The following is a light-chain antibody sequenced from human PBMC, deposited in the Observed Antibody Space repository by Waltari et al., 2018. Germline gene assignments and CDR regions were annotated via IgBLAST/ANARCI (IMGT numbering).Light chain of an antibody. CDR1: QSPLHSNGNTY. Sequence: DIVITQSPLSLSITPGQAASMTCRSSQSPLHSNGNTYLSWFLQKPGQPPRRLIYKVSNRDSGVPDRFSGSGAGTDFTLKISRVEAEDVGVYYCMQGTQFPWTFGQGTKVEIK. V-gene: IGKV2-30*02. CDR2: KVS. CDR3: MQGTQFPWT. J-gene: IGKJ1*01.